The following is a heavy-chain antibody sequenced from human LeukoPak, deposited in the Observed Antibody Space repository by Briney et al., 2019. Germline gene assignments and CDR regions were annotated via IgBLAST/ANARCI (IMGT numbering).Heavy chain of an antibody. D-gene: IGHD5-24*01. J-gene: IGHJ4*02. CDR2: INHSGST. CDR3: ASRGRMATDIFDY. CDR1: GGSFSGHY. V-gene: IGHV4-34*01. Sequence: SETLSLTCTVYGGSFSGHYWSWIRQPPGKGLEWIGEINHSGSTNYNPSFKSRVTISVDTSKNQFSLKLSSVTAADTAVFYCASRGRMATDIFDYWGQGTLVTVSS.